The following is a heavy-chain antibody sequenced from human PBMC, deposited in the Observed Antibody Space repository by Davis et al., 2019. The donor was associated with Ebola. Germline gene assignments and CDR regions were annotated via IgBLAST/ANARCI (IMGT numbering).Heavy chain of an antibody. Sequence: GESLKISCKGSGYNFATYWIGWVRQMPGKGLEWMGIIFPGDSDTRYSPSFQGQVTISADKSISTAYLQWSSLKASDTAMYYCARQDSNFHFDYWGQGTLVTVSS. CDR1: GYNFATYW. D-gene: IGHD4-11*01. CDR3: ARQDSNFHFDY. V-gene: IGHV5-51*01. CDR2: IFPGDSDT. J-gene: IGHJ4*02.